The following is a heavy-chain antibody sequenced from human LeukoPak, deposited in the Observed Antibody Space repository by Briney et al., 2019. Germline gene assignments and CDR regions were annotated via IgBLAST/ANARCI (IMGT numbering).Heavy chain of an antibody. CDR3: ARDLVGATTLDEGF. D-gene: IGHD1-26*01. CDR2: INPNTGGT. J-gene: IGHJ4*02. Sequence: ASVKVCCKASGYSFTAYLMHWVRQAPGQGLEWMGWINPNTGGTNYAQKFQGRVTMTRDTSISTAYMELTSLRSDDTALYYCARDLVGATTLDEGFWGQGTLVTVSS. CDR1: GYSFTAYL. V-gene: IGHV1-2*02.